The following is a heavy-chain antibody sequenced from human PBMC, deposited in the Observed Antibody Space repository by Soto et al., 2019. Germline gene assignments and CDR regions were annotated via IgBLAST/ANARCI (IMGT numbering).Heavy chain of an antibody. CDR3: ARHAQEGEKQLTPVFDY. CDR2: IYYSGST. CDR1: GGSISSTRYY. Sequence: LHLQESGPGLVKPSDTLSLTCSVSGGSISSTRYYWVWIRQPPGQGLEWIGSIYYSGSTYYNASLKSRVFLSVDAARSLFSMNLTSATAADPGVYYCARHAQEGEKQLTPVFDYWCQAMLVTVPS. V-gene: IGHV4-39*01. D-gene: IGHD6-13*01. J-gene: IGHJ4*02.